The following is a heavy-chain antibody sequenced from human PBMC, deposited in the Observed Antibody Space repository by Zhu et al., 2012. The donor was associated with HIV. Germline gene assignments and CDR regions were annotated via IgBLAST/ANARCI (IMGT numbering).Heavy chain of an antibody. Sequence: QVHLQESGPGLVRPSETLSLTCTVSGGSISSHYWNWIRQSAGKGLEWIGRIYFSGNTNYNPSLKSRVTMSVDMSKNEFSLKLKSVTAADTAIYYCARGFGYHDSSGHLLRGPSLTPWGQGXQVTVSS. J-gene: IGHJ4*02. D-gene: IGHD3-22*01. CDR2: IYFSGNT. V-gene: IGHV4-4*07. CDR3: ARGFGYHDSSGHLLRGPSLTP. CDR1: GGSISSHY.